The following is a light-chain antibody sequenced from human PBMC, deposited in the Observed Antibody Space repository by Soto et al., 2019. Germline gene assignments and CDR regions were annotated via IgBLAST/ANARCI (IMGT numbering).Light chain of an antibody. Sequence: SYELTQPPSVSVSPGQTASITCFGDRLGDKYASWYQQRPGQSPVLVIYQDSKRPSGIPERFSGSNSGNTATLTISGTQAMDEADYYCQAWDSSTGGVFGGGTKLTVL. CDR3: QAWDSSTGGV. J-gene: IGLJ2*01. CDR2: QDS. V-gene: IGLV3-1*01. CDR1: RLGDKY.